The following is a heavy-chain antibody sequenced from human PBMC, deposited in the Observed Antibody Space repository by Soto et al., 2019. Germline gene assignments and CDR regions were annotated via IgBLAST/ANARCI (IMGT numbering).Heavy chain of an antibody. CDR3: ARESSGWYPIGPFDY. J-gene: IGHJ4*02. V-gene: IGHV6-1*01. CDR2: TYYRSKWYN. D-gene: IGHD6-19*01. Sequence: SQTLSLPCAVSGDSVSSNSSAWNCIRQSPSRGLEWLGRTYYRSKWYNDYAVSVKSRITINPDTSKNQFSLQLNSVTPEDTAVYYCARESSGWYPIGPFDYWGQGTLVTVSS. CDR1: GDSVSSNSSA.